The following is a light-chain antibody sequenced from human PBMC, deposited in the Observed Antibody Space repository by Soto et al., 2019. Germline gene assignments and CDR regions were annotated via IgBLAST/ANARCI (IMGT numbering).Light chain of an antibody. J-gene: IGLJ1*01. CDR3: SSYTSSSTLYV. V-gene: IGLV2-14*01. CDR1: SSDVGGYNY. Sequence: QSALTQPASVSGSPGQSITISCTGTSSDVGGYNYVSWYQQHPGKAPKLMIYEVSNRPSGVSNRFSGSKSGNTASLTISGLQAEDEADYHCSSYTSSSTLYVFGTGTKGTVL. CDR2: EVS.